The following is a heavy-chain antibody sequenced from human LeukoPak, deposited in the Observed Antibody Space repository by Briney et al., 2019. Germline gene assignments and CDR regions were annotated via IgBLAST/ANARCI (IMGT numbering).Heavy chain of an antibody. D-gene: IGHD6-13*01. V-gene: IGHV1-69*13. CDR1: GGTFSSYA. CDR2: IIPIFGTA. CDR3: ARAIIASIAAAATDV. J-gene: IGHJ6*04. Sequence: SVKVSCKASGGTFSSYAISWVRQAPGQGLEWMGGIIPIFGTANYAQKFQGRVTITADESTSTAYMELSSLRSEGTAVYYCARAIIASIAAAATDVWGKGTTVTISS.